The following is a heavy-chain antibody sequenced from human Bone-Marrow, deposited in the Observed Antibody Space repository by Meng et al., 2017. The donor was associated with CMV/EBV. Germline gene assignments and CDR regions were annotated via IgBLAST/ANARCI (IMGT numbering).Heavy chain of an antibody. V-gene: IGHV4-38-2*02. CDR1: GYSISSGYY. CDR3: ARRIVVVPAATPLYYYYGMAV. CDR2: IYHSGST. J-gene: IGHJ6*02. Sequence: SETLSLTCTVSGYSISSGYYWGWIRQPPGKGLEWIGSIYHSGSTYYNPSLKSRVTISVDTSKNQFSLKLSSLTVADTAVYYCARRIVVVPAATPLYYYYGMAVWGQGHTVNVSS. D-gene: IGHD2-2*01.